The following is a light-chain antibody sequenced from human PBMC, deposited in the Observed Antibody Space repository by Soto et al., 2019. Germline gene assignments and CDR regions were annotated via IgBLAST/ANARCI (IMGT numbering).Light chain of an antibody. CDR1: QTISNNY. Sequence: VVLTQSPGTLSLSPGERVSLSCRASQTISNNYLAWYQQKPGQAPRLLIYAASSRTTGLPDRFSGSGAGTDFTLTISRVEPEDFAVYYCQHYGTSLYTFGQGTKLEI. CDR2: AAS. J-gene: IGKJ2*01. V-gene: IGKV3-20*01. CDR3: QHYGTSLYT.